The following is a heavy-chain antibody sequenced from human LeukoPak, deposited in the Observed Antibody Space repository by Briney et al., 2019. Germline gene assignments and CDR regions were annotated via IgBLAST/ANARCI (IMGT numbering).Heavy chain of an antibody. CDR2: IYYSGST. Sequence: SGTLSLTCTVSGGSISSYYWSWIRQPPGKGLEWIGYIYYSGSTNYNPSLKSRVTTSVDTSKNQFSLKLSSVTAADTAVYYCARGDIAVAGIGYWGQGTLVTVSS. CDR3: ARGDIAVAGIGY. J-gene: IGHJ4*02. CDR1: GGSISSYY. D-gene: IGHD6-19*01. V-gene: IGHV4-59*08.